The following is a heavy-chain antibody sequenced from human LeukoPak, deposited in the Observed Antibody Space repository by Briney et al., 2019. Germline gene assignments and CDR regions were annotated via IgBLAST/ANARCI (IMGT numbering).Heavy chain of an antibody. CDR1: GFTVSSNY. V-gene: IGHV3-66*01. J-gene: IGHJ4*02. CDR3: AKDQGGQQLVRDYFDY. CDR2: IYSGGDT. D-gene: IGHD6-13*01. Sequence: GGSLRLSYAASGFTVSSNYMSWVRQAPGKGLEWVSVIYSGGDTYYADSVKGRFTISRDNSKNTLYLQMNSLTAADTAVYYCAKDQGGQQLVRDYFDYWGQGTLVTVSS.